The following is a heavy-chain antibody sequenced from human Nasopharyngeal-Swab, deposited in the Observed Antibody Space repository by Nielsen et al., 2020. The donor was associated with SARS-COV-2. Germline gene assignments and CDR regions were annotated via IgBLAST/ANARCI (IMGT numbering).Heavy chain of an antibody. Sequence: SETLSLTCTAPGCPITSYYWGWIRQPPGKGLEWIGYIFHSGNTNYNPSLKSRVTMSVDTSKNQFSLRLSPVTAADSAVYYCARPTLGYSSFWFDPWGQGTLVTVSS. CDR3: ARPTLGYSSFWFDP. J-gene: IGHJ5*02. CDR1: GCPITSYY. V-gene: IGHV4-59*01. D-gene: IGHD6-19*01. CDR2: IFHSGNT.